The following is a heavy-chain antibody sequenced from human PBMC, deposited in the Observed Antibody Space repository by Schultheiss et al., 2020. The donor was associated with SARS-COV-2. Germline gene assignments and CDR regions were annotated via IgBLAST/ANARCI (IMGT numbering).Heavy chain of an antibody. V-gene: IGHV1-18*01. CDR2: ISAYNGNT. D-gene: IGHD3-22*01. CDR3: ARVPLLSYYYDSSIFDY. CDR1: GYTFTSYG. J-gene: IGHJ4*02. Sequence: ASVKVSCKASGYTFTSYGISWVRQAPGQGLEWMGWISAYNGNTNYAQKLHGRVTMTTDTSTSTAYMELRSLRSDDTAVYYCARVPLLSYYYDSSIFDYWGQGTLVTVSS.